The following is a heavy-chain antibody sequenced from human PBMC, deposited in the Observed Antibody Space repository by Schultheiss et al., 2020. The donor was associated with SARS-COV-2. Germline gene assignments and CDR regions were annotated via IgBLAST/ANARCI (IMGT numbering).Heavy chain of an antibody. CDR1: GGSISSYY. D-gene: IGHD6-6*01. V-gene: IGHV4-4*07. J-gene: IGHJ4*02. CDR3: AGIIAARTYYFDY. CDR2: IYTSGST. Sequence: SETLSLTCTVSGGSISSYYWSWIRQPPGKGLEWIGRIYTSGSTNYNPSLKSRVTISVDTSKNQFSLKLSSVTAADTAVYYCAGIIAARTYYFDYWGQGTLVTVSS.